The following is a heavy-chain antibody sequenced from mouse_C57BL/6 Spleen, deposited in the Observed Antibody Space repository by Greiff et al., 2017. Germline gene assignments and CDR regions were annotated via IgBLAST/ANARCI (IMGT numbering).Heavy chain of an antibody. J-gene: IGHJ3*01. D-gene: IGHD1-1*01. Sequence: EVQRVESGGGLVKPGGSLKLSCAASGFTFSDYGMHWVRQAPEKGLEWVAYISSGSSTIYYADTVKGRFTISRDNAKNTLFLQMTSLRSEDTSMYYCARRDYGSSYDWFAYWGQGTLVTVSA. CDR2: ISSGSSTI. CDR1: GFTFSDYG. V-gene: IGHV5-17*01. CDR3: ARRDYGSSYDWFAY.